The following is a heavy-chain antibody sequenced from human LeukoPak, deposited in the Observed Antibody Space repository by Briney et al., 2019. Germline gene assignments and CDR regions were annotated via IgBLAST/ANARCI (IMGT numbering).Heavy chain of an antibody. D-gene: IGHD3-3*01. CDR2: IYPGDSDT. Sequence: GESLKISCKGSGYSFTSYWIGWVRQMPGKGLEWMGIIYPGDSDTRYSPSFQGQVTISADKSISTAYLQWSSLKASDTAVYYCARLGKYDFWSGYFNGGRFDPWGQGTLVTVSS. J-gene: IGHJ5*02. CDR1: GYSFTSYW. CDR3: ARLGKYDFWSGYFNGGRFDP. V-gene: IGHV5-51*01.